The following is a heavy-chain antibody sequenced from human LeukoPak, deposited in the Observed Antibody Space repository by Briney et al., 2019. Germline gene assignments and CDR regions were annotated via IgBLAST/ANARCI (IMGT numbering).Heavy chain of an antibody. Sequence: GGSLRLSCAASGFSFSTYAMSWVRQAPGKGLEWVSAISATGGSTYYADSVKGRFTISRDNSKTTLYLQINTLRAEDTAVYYCANRHLDYWGQGTLVTVSS. CDR3: ANRHLDY. CDR2: ISATGGST. V-gene: IGHV3-23*01. J-gene: IGHJ4*02. CDR1: GFSFSTYA.